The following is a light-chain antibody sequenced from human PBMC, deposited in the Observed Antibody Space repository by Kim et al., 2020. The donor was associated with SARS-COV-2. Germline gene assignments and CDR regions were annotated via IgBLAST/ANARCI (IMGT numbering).Light chain of an antibody. CDR2: KDS. CDR1: ALPKQY. CDR3: QSADSSGTYKV. Sequence: SYELTQPPSVSVSPGQTARITCSGDALPKQYAYWYHQKPGQAPVLVIYKDSERPSGIPERFSGSSSGTTVTLTISGVQAEDEADYYCQSADSSGTYKVFG. V-gene: IGLV3-25*03. J-gene: IGLJ2*01.